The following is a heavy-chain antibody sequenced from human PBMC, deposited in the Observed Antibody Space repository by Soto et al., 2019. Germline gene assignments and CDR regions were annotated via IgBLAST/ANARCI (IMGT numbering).Heavy chain of an antibody. CDR1: GYSFTSYW. J-gene: IGHJ6*02. CDR3: ARSATVMYYYYYGMDV. V-gene: IGHV5-51*01. Sequence: GESLKISCKGSGYSFTSYWIVWVRQMPGKGLEWMGIIYPGDSDTRYSPSFQGQVTISADKSISTAYLQWSSLKASDTAMYYCARSATVMYYYYYGMDVWGQGTTVTVSS. CDR2: IYPGDSDT. D-gene: IGHD4-17*01.